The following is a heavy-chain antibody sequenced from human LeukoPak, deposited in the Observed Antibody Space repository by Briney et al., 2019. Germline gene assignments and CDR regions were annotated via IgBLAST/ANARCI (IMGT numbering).Heavy chain of an antibody. CDR3: AKDRMTTVTTTPDY. CDR2: ISSSSSYI. CDR1: GFTFSSYS. Sequence: PGGSLRLSCAASGFTFSSYSMSWVRQAPGKGLEWVSSISSSSSYIYYADSVKGRFTISRDNAKNSLYLQMNSLRAEDTAVYYCAKDRMTTVTTTPDYWGQGTLVTVSS. D-gene: IGHD4-11*01. J-gene: IGHJ4*02. V-gene: IGHV3-21*04.